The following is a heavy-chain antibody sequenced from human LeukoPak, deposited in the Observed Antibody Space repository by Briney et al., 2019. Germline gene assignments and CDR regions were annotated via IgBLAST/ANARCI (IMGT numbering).Heavy chain of an antibody. CDR3: ARLGMSTIIEGWFDP. CDR2: INPNSGGT. D-gene: IGHD1-1*01. CDR1: GYTFTGYY. J-gene: IGHJ5*02. Sequence: ASVKVSCKASGYTFTGYYMHWVRQAPGQGLEWMGWINPNSGGTNYAQKFQGRVTMTRDTSISTAYMELSRLRSDDTAIYYCARLGMSTIIEGWFDPWGQGTLVTVSS. V-gene: IGHV1-2*02.